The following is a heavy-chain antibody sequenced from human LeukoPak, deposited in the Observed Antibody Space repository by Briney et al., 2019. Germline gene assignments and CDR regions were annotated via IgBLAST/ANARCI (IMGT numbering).Heavy chain of an antibody. CDR2: ISSDGYTT. CDR3: ARDRYAYETAYDY. J-gene: IGHJ4*02. CDR1: GFIFNDYW. D-gene: IGHD3-16*01. Sequence: GGSLRLSCAASGFIFNDYWVHWVRQAPGKGLVWVSRISSDGYTTDYAESVKGRFTISRDNGDNTLFLQMDSLRAEDTAVYYCARDRYAYETAYDYWGQGTLVTVSS. V-gene: IGHV3-74*01.